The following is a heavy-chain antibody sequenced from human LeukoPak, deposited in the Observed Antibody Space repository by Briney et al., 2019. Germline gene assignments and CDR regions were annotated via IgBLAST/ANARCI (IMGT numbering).Heavy chain of an antibody. D-gene: IGHD3-9*01. CDR3: AQKSNSDWFIDY. J-gene: IGHJ4*02. Sequence: GGSLRLSCAAPGFTFSSYSMNWVRRAPGKGLEWVSYISNSGNTIYYADSVKGRFTISRDNAKNSLYLQMNSLRDEDTAVYYCAQKSNSDWFIDYWGQGTLVTVSS. V-gene: IGHV3-48*02. CDR1: GFTFSSYS. CDR2: ISNSGNTI.